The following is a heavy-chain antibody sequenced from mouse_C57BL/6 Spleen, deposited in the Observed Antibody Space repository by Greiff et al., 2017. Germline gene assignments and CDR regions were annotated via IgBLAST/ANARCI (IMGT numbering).Heavy chain of an antibody. V-gene: IGHV1-74*01. D-gene: IGHD2-4*01. Sequence: QVQLQQPGAELVKPGASVKVSCKASGYTFTSYWMHWVKQRPGQGLEWIGRIHPSDSDTNYNQKFKGKATLTVYESSSTAYMHLSSLTSEDSAVYYWAKGHYDYDGADWGQGTLVTVSA. CDR1: GYTFTSYW. J-gene: IGHJ3*01. CDR2: IHPSDSDT. CDR3: AKGHYDYDGAD.